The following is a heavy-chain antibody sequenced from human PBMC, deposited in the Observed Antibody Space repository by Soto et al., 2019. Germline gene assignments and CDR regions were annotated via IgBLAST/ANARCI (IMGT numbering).Heavy chain of an antibody. D-gene: IGHD6-6*01. Sequence: SETLSLTCAVYGGSFSGYYWSWIRQPPGKGLEWIGEINHSGSTNYNPSLKSRVTISVDTSKNQFSLKLSSVTAADTAVYYCERGLHRSSSGRDFDYWGQGTLVTVSS. CDR1: GGSFSGYY. CDR2: INHSGST. J-gene: IGHJ4*02. V-gene: IGHV4-34*01. CDR3: ERGLHRSSSGRDFDY.